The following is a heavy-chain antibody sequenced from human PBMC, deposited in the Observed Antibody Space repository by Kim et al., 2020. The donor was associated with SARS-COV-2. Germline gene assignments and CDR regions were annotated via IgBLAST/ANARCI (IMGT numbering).Heavy chain of an antibody. Sequence: NPSLKSRVTIAVDTTKNQFSLKLRSVTAADKAVYYWARDWPGAAENWFDPWGQGTLVTVSS. CDR3: ARDWPGAAENWFDP. J-gene: IGHJ5*02. D-gene: IGHD6-13*01. V-gene: IGHV4-39*07.